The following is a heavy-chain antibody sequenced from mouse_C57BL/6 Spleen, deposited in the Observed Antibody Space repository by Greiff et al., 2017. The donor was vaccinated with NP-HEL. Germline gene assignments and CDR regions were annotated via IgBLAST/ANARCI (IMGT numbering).Heavy chain of an antibody. CDR1: GYAFSSSG. J-gene: IGHJ2*01. Sequence: VQLQQSGPELVKPGASVKISCKASGYAFSSSGMNWVKQRPGKGLEWIGRIYPGDGDTNYNGTFKGKATRTADKSSSTAYMQLSSLTSGDSAVYFCASYTPGYFDYWGQGTTLTVSS. CDR2: IYPGDGDT. V-gene: IGHV1-82*01. CDR3: ASYTPGYFDY.